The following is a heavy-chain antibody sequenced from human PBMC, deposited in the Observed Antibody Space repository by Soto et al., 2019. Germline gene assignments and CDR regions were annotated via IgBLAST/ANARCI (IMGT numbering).Heavy chain of an antibody. CDR2: VYTSGST. V-gene: IGHV4-4*07. Sequence: PSETLSLTCNVSGGSMSKYYWSWMRQPAGKGLEWIGRVYTSGSTNYNPSLKSRVTMSIDTSNNHFSLKLNSVTAADTAVYYCARTVGAAYYFDFWGQGTLVTVSS. D-gene: IGHD1-26*01. CDR1: GGSMSKYY. CDR3: ARTVGAAYYFDF. J-gene: IGHJ4*02.